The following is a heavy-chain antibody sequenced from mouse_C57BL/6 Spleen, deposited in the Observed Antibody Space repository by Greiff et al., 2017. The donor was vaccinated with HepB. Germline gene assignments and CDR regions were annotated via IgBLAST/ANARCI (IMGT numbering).Heavy chain of an antibody. Sequence: QVQLKQSGPGLVAPSQSLSITCTVSGFSLTSYAISWVRQPPGKGLEWLGAIWTGGGTNYNSALKSRLSISKDNSKSQVFLKMNSLQTDDTARYYCARNGYYDYHWYFDVWGTGTTVTVSS. D-gene: IGHD2-4*01. J-gene: IGHJ1*03. CDR3: ARNGYYDYHWYFDV. CDR1: GFSLTSYA. CDR2: IWTGGGT. V-gene: IGHV2-9-1*01.